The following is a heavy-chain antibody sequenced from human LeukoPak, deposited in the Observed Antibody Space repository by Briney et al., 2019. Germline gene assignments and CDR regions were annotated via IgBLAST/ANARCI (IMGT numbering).Heavy chain of an antibody. CDR2: IKQDGSEK. CDR3: ARDPGAGPELTTLFLDY. V-gene: IGHV3-7*01. CDR1: RFTFSSYW. J-gene: IGHJ4*02. D-gene: IGHD4-11*01. Sequence: GGSLRLSCAASRFTFSSYWMTWVRQAPGKGLEWVANIKQDGSEKYYVGSVKGRFTISRDNSKNMLYLQMGSLRAEDMAVYYCARDPGAGPELTTLFLDYWGQGTLVTVSS.